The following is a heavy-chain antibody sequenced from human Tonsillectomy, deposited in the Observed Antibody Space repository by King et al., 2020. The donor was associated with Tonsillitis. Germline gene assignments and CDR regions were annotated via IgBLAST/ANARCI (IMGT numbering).Heavy chain of an antibody. V-gene: IGHV3-23*04. Sequence: VQLVESGGGLVQPGGSLRLSCAASGFTFSSYAMSWVRQAPGKGLEWVSAISGSGGSTFYAASVKGRFTISRDNSKITLYLQMNSLRAEGTAVYYCAKVSGPIVGAITKGYFDYWGQGTLVTVSS. CDR2: ISGSGGST. D-gene: IGHD1-26*01. CDR3: AKVSGPIVGAITKGYFDY. CDR1: GFTFSSYA. J-gene: IGHJ4*02.